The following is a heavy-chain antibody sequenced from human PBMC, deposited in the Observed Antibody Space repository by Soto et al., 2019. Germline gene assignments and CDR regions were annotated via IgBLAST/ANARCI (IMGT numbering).Heavy chain of an antibody. CDR2: ISAHNGNT. CDR1: GYTFTSYG. Sequence: QVHLVQSGAEVKKPGASVKASCKGSGYTFTSYGITWVRQAPGQGLEWMGGISAHNGNTDYAQKLQGRVTVTRDTSTSTAYMELRSLRSDDTAVYYCARGRYGDYWGQGALVTVSS. CDR3: ARGRYGDY. V-gene: IGHV1-18*01. J-gene: IGHJ4*02. D-gene: IGHD1-1*01.